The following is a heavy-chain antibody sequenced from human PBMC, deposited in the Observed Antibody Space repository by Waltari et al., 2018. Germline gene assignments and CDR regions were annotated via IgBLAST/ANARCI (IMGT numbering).Heavy chain of an antibody. V-gene: IGHV4-61*02. Sequence: QVQLQESGPGLVKPSQTLSLTCTVSCGSISSGSYYWTWTRQPAGKGLEWIGRIYNSESTNYNPSLKCRVTISVDTSKNQFSLKLSSVTAADTAEYYCASGRRDYYYMDVWGKGTTVTVS. CDR3: ASGRRDYYYMDV. CDR2: IYNSEST. CDR1: CGSISSGSYY. D-gene: IGHD2-15*01. J-gene: IGHJ6*03.